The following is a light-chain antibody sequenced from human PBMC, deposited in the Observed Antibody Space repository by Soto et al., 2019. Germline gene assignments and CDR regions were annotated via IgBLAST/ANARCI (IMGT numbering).Light chain of an antibody. Sequence: MTQSPATVSVSPGESATLSCRASQNIYYNVAWYLQKPGQAPRLLIYGASSRATGIPDRFSGSGSGTDFTLTISRLEPEDFAVYYCQLYGSSPMYTFGQGTRLEIK. CDR2: GAS. J-gene: IGKJ2*01. V-gene: IGKV3-20*01. CDR3: QLYGSSPMYT. CDR1: QNIYYN.